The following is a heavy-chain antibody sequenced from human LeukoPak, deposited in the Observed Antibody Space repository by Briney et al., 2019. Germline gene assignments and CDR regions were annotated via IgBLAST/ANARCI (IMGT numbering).Heavy chain of an antibody. J-gene: IGHJ5*02. V-gene: IGHV4-4*07. CDR1: GVSISSYY. CDR3: ARDSTDGSGGYYLTNWFDP. CDR2: IYTSGST. D-gene: IGHD3-10*01. Sequence: SETLSLTCTVSGVSISSYYWSWIRQPAGKGLEWVGRIYTSGSTNYNPSLKSRVTMSVDTSKNQFSLKLSSVTAADTAVYYCARDSTDGSGGYYLTNWFDPWGQGTLVTVSS.